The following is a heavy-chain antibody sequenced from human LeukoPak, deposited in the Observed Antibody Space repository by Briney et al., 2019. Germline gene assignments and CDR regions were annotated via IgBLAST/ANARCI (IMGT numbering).Heavy chain of an antibody. J-gene: IGHJ6*03. CDR2: ISSSGSTI. D-gene: IGHD6-19*01. CDR3: ARYVRIALAGTRYMDV. V-gene: IGHV3-48*03. CDR1: GFTFSSYE. Sequence: GGSLRLSCAASGFTFSSYEMNWVRQAPGKGLEWVSYISSSGSTIYYADSVKGRFTISRDNAKNSLYLQMNSLRAEDTAVYYCARYVRIALAGTRYMDVWGKGTTVTISS.